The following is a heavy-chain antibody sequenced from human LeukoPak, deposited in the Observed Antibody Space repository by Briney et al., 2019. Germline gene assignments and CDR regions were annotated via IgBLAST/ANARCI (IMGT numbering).Heavy chain of an antibody. Sequence: GGSLRLSCVASGFPFSSYWMTWVRQAPGKGLEWVANIKQDGSKKSYVDSVKGRFTISRDNAKNSLYLQMNSLRAEDTAVYYCARSKAAPGAFDIWGQGTMVTVSS. V-gene: IGHV3-7*01. CDR2: IKQDGSKK. D-gene: IGHD6-6*01. J-gene: IGHJ3*02. CDR1: GFPFSSYW. CDR3: ARSKAAPGAFDI.